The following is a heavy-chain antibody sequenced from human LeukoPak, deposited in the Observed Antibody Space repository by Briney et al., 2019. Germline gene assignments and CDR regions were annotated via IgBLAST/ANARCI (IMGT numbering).Heavy chain of an antibody. CDR1: GGPISTYY. CDR3: ASTRGHSYGWGAFDI. J-gene: IGHJ3*02. CDR2: IYSTGST. Sequence: SETLSLTCTVSGGPISTYYWSWFRQPPGEGLEWIGYIYSTGSTDYNASLRSRVTISVDTSTTQFSLKLTSVTAADTAVYYCASTRGHSYGWGAFDIWGQGTMVTVSS. D-gene: IGHD5-18*01. V-gene: IGHV4-4*09.